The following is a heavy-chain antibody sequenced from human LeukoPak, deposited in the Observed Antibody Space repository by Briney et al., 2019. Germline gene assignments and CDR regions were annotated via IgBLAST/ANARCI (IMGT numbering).Heavy chain of an antibody. CDR3: ARSGRPYYDRRWFDP. CDR2: ISSSGSTI. CDR1: GFTFSDYY. J-gene: IGHJ5*02. D-gene: IGHD3-22*01. Sequence: PGGSLRLSCAASGFTFSDYYMSWIRQAPGKGLEWVSYISSSGSTIYYADSVKGRFTISRDNAKNSLYLQMNSLRAEDAAVYYCARSGRPYYDRRWFDPWGQGTLVTVSS. V-gene: IGHV3-11*01.